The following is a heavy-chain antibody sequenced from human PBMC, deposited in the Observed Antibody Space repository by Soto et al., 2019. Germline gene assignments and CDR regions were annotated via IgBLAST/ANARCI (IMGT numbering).Heavy chain of an antibody. CDR3: ARDSYAMSSFALDV. Sequence: QLQLQESGSGLVETAQTLSLTCIVSGDSISSGGFPWTWIRQSTGKGLEWIGYVYRTGATSYNPSLDSRASISVDTSRNQFSLKLMSVTPADSAVYFCARDSYAMSSFALDVWGRGTAVTVSS. CDR1: GDSISSGGFP. CDR2: VYRTGAT. J-gene: IGHJ6*02. V-gene: IGHV4-30-2*06. D-gene: IGHD2-2*01.